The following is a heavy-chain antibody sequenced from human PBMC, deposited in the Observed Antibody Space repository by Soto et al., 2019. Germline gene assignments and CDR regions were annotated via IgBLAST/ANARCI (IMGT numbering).Heavy chain of an antibody. CDR3: ARSGDDYGDLNTPFDY. V-gene: IGHV4-59*08. Sequence: SETLSLTFTVSGGSISSYYWSWIRQPPGKGLEWIGYIYYSGSTNYNPSLKSRVTISVDTSKNQFSLKLSSVTAADTAVYYCARSGDDYGDLNTPFDYWGQGTLVTVSS. CDR2: IYYSGST. D-gene: IGHD4-17*01. J-gene: IGHJ4*02. CDR1: GGSISSYY.